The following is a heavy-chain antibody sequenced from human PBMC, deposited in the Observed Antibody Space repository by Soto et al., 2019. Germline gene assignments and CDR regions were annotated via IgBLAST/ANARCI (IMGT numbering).Heavy chain of an antibody. V-gene: IGHV3-33*01. CDR2: IWYDGSNK. CDR3: ARDQLYDFWSGYSKIHTVAPDY. D-gene: IGHD3-3*01. Sequence: PGGSLRLSCAASGFTFRSYGMHWVRQAPGKGLEWVAVIWYDGSNKYYADSVKGRFTISRDNSKNTLYLQMNSLRAEDTAVYYCARDQLYDFWSGYSKIHTVAPDYWGQGTLVTVSS. CDR1: GFTFRSYG. J-gene: IGHJ4*02.